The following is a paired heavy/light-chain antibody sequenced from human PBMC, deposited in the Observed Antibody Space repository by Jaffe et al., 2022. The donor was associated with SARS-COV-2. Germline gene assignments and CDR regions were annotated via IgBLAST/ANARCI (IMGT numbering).Heavy chain of an antibody. D-gene: IGHD3-10*01. CDR1: GFTFSSYS. Sequence: EVQLVESGGGLVQPGGSLRLSCAASGFTFSSYSMNWVRQAPGKGLEWVSYISSSSSTIYYADSVKGRFTISRDNAKNSLYLQMNSLRDEDTAVYYCALLYGMDVWGQGTTVTVSS. CDR2: ISSSSSTI. V-gene: IGHV3-48*02. J-gene: IGHJ6*02. CDR3: ALLYGMDV.
Light chain of an antibody. Sequence: SYELTQPSSVSVSPGQTARITCSGDVLAKKYVRWFQQKPGQAPVLVIYKDSERPSGIPERFSGSSSGTTVTLTISGAQVEDEADYYCYSAADNSWVFGGGTKLTVL. J-gene: IGLJ3*02. CDR2: KDS. CDR3: YSAADNSWV. CDR1: VLAKKY. V-gene: IGLV3-27*01.